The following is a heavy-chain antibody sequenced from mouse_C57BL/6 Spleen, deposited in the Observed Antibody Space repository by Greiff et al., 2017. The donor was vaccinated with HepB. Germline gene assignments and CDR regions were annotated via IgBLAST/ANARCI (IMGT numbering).Heavy chain of an antibody. J-gene: IGHJ2*01. V-gene: IGHV5-4*01. Sequence: EVQRVESGGGLVKPGGSLKLSCAASGFTFSSYAMSWVRQTPEKRLEWVATISDGGSYTYYPDNVKGRFTISRDNAKNNLYLQMSHLKSEDTAMYYCARFFSSSDYFDYGGQGTTLTVSS. D-gene: IGHD3-1*01. CDR3: ARFFSSSDYFDY. CDR2: ISDGGSYT. CDR1: GFTFSSYA.